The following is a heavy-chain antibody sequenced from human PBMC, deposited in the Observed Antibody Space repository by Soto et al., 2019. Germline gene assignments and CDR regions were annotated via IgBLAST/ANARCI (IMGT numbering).Heavy chain of an antibody. J-gene: IGHJ6*02. V-gene: IGHV3-33*01. CDR1: GFTFSSYG. D-gene: IGHD2-2*01. CDR3: ARVGCSSTSCSSIYYYGMDV. CDR2: IWYDGSNK. Sequence: GGSLRLSCAASGFTFSSYGMHWVRQAPGKGLEWVAVIWYDGSNKYYADSVKGRFTISRDNSKNTLYLQMNSLRAEDTAVYYCARVGCSSTSCSSIYYYGMDVWGQGTTVTVSS.